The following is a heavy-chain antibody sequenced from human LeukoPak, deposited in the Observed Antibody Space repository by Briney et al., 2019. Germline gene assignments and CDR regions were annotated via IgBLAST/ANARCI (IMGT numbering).Heavy chain of an antibody. CDR3: ATGSGS. Sequence: GGSLRLSCAASGFTFSSCAMSWVRQAPGKGLEWVSAIGGSGSSTHYADSVKGRFTISRDNSKNTLYLQMNSLRAEDTAVYYCATGSGSWGQGTRVTVSS. D-gene: IGHD2-15*01. J-gene: IGHJ4*02. V-gene: IGHV3-23*01. CDR2: IGGSGSST. CDR1: GFTFSSCA.